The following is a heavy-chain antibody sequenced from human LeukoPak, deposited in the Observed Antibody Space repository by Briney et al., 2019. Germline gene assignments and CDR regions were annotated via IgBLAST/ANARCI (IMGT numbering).Heavy chain of an antibody. V-gene: IGHV1-18*01. D-gene: IGHD5-12*01. Sequence: ASVKVSCKASGYTFTSYGISWVRQAPGQGLEWMGWSSAYNGNTNYAQKLQGRVTMTTDTSTSTAYMELRSLRSDDTAVYYCARGTPLNGYDPEGFDYWGQGTLVTVSS. CDR2: SSAYNGNT. CDR3: ARGTPLNGYDPEGFDY. CDR1: GYTFTSYG. J-gene: IGHJ4*02.